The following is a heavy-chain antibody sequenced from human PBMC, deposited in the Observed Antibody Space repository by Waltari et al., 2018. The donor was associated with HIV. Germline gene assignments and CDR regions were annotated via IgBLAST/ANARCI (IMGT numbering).Heavy chain of an antibody. J-gene: IGHJ4*02. Sequence: QITLKASGPTLVKPTQTLTLTCNFSGFSLSKLGVGVGWIRQPPVKPLEWLALIYWDDDKRYSRALKSTITSTKDTYNIQVVITMTNMDPVDTATYYCAHSDLYYLDIIGYQSPFDNWGRGTLVTVSS. CDR1: GFSLSKLGVG. CDR3: AHSDLYYLDIIGYQSPFDN. D-gene: IGHD3-22*01. V-gene: IGHV2-5*02. CDR2: IYWDDDK.